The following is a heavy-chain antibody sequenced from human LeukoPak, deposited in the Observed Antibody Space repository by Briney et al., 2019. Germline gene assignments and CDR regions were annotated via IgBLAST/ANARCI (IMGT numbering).Heavy chain of an antibody. CDR2: ISGSGGST. J-gene: IGHJ1*01. Sequence: GGSLRLSCAASGFTFSSYAMSWVRQAPGKGLEWVSAISGSGGSTYYAGSVKGRFTISRGNSKNTLYLQMNSLRAEDTAVYYCAKVFEGATEYFQHWGQGTLVTVSS. V-gene: IGHV3-23*01. CDR1: GFTFSSYA. D-gene: IGHD1-26*01. CDR3: AKVFEGATEYFQH.